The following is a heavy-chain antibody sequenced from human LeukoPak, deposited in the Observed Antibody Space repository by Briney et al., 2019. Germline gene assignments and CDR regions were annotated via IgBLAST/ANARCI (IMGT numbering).Heavy chain of an antibody. V-gene: IGHV3-64*01. CDR1: GFTFSSYA. Sequence: GGSLRLSCAASGFTFSSYAMHWVRQAPGKGLEYVSAISSNGGSTYYANSVKGRFTISRDNSKNKLYLQMGSLRAEDMAVYYCARGYGDLKYYFDYWGQGTLVTVSS. D-gene: IGHD4-17*01. CDR3: ARGYGDLKYYFDY. J-gene: IGHJ4*02. CDR2: ISSNGGST.